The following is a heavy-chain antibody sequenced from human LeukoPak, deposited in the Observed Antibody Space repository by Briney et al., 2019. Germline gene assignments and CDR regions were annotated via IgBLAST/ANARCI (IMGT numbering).Heavy chain of an antibody. Sequence: AGGSLRLSCAASGFTVSSNYMSWVRQAPGKGLEWVSVIYSGGSTYYADSVKGRFTISRDNSKNTLYLQMNSLRAEDTAVYYCARAPIAVAGTYYYYGMDVWGRGTTVTVSS. CDR2: IYSGGST. D-gene: IGHD6-19*01. V-gene: IGHV3-66*01. CDR3: ARAPIAVAGTYYYYGMDV. CDR1: GFTVSSNY. J-gene: IGHJ6*02.